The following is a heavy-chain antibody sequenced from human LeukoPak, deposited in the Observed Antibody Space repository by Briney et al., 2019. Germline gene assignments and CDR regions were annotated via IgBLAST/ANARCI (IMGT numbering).Heavy chain of an antibody. J-gene: IGHJ4*02. CDR2: ISGSGGST. V-gene: IGHV3-23*01. Sequence: GGSLRLSCAASGFTFSSYAMSWVRQAPGKGLEWVSAISGSGGSTYYADSVKGRFTISRDNSKNTLYLQMNSLRAEDTAVYYCAKAESAPSDPLSIVGATPFDYWGQGTLVTVSS. D-gene: IGHD1-26*01. CDR1: GFTFSSYA. CDR3: AKAESAPSDPLSIVGATPFDY.